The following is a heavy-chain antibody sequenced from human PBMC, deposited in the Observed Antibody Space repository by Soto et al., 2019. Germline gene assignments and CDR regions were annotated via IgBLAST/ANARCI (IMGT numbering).Heavy chain of an antibody. CDR3: ARHGRGVRGVIDYGMDV. J-gene: IGHJ6*02. CDR2: IIPIFGTA. CDR1: GGTFSSYA. D-gene: IGHD3-10*01. Sequence: ASVKVSCKASGGTFSSYAISWVRQAPGQGLEWMGGIIPIFGTANYAQKFQGRVTITADESTSTAYMELSSLRSEDTAVYYCARHGRGVRGVIDYGMDVWGQGTTVTVSS. V-gene: IGHV1-69*13.